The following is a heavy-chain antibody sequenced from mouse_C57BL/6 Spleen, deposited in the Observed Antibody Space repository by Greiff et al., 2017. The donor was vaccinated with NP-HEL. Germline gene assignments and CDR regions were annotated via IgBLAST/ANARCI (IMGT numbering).Heavy chain of an antibody. D-gene: IGHD3-2*02. V-gene: IGHV1-64*01. CDR1: GYTFTSYW. Sequence: VQLQQPGAELVKPGASVKLSCKASGYTFTSYWMHWVKQRPGQGLEWIGMIHPNSGSTNYNEKFKSKATLTVDKSSSTAYMQLSSLTSEDSAVYYGARSPGGQLRLRAMDYWGQGTSVTVSS. J-gene: IGHJ4*01. CDR3: ARSPGGQLRLRAMDY. CDR2: IHPNSGST.